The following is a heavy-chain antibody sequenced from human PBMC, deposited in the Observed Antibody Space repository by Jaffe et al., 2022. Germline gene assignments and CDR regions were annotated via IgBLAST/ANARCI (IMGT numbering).Heavy chain of an antibody. CDR1: GGSISSGNYY. V-gene: IGHV4-61*02. Sequence: QVQLQESGPGLVKPSQTLSLTCTVSGGSISSGNYYWTWIRQTAGKGLEWIGRIYTSGSTKFKPSLNYNPSLTSRVTISVDTSKSQISLKLSSVTAADTAVYYCARGYDNGGYYLDAFDIWGQGTMVTVSS. J-gene: IGHJ3*02. CDR3: ARGYDNGGYYLDAFDI. CDR2: IYTSGSTKFKPSL. D-gene: IGHD3-22*01.